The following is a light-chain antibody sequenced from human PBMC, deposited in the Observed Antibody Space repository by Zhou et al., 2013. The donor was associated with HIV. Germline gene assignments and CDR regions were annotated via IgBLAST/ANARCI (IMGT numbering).Light chain of an antibody. CDR3: QQYNVYPRT. V-gene: IGKV1-16*01. J-gene: IGKJ2*01. Sequence: DIQMTQSPSSLSASVGDRVTITCRASQGIRNYLAWLQQKPGKAPKSLIYAASNLQSGVPSRFSGSGSGTDFTLTISSLQPEDFATYYCQQYNVYPRTFGQGPSWRSN. CDR2: AAS. CDR1: QGIRNY.